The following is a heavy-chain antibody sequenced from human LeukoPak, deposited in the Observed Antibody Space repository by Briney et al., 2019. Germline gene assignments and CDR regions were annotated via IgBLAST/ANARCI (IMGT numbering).Heavy chain of an antibody. CDR2: ISYDGSNK. CDR3: ARETVWGYFDY. J-gene: IGHJ4*01. V-gene: IGHV3-30-3*01. Sequence: GGSLRLSCAASGFIFRKYVMYWVRQAPGKGLERVAVISYDGSNKYYADSVKGRFTISRDNAKNSLYLQMNSLRAEDTAVYYCARETVWGYFDYWGQGTLVTVSS. CDR1: GFIFRKYV. D-gene: IGHD7-27*01.